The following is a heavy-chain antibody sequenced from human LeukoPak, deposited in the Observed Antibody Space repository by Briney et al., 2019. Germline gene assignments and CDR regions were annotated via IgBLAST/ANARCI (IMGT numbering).Heavy chain of an antibody. CDR2: INPSGGST. CDR1: GYTFTGYY. CDR3: AREGAVIAAGSDFDL. Sequence: ASVKVSCKASGYTFTGYYMHWVRQAPGQGLEWMGIINPSGGSTSYAQKFQGRVTMTRDTSTSTVYMELSSLRSEDTAVYYCAREGAVIAAGSDFDLWGRGTLVTVSS. J-gene: IGHJ2*01. V-gene: IGHV1-46*01. D-gene: IGHD6-13*01.